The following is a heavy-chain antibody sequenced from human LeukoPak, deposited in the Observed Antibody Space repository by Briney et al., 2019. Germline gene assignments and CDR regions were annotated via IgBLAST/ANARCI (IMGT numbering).Heavy chain of an antibody. CDR3: ARDQKRYFDWFRPDILYYYGMDV. CDR2: INWNGGST. Sequence: GGSLRLSCAASGFTFDDYGMSWVRQAPGKGLEWVSGINWNGGSTGYADSVKGRFTISRDNSKNTLYLQMNSLRAEDTAVYYCARDQKRYFDWFRPDILYYYGMDVWGQGTTVTVSS. D-gene: IGHD3-9*01. V-gene: IGHV3-20*04. J-gene: IGHJ6*02. CDR1: GFTFDDYG.